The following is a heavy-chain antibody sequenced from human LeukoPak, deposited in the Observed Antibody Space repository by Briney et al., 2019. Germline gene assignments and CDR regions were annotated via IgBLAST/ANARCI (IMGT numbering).Heavy chain of an antibody. D-gene: IGHD3-10*01. CDR2: ISYDGSNK. J-gene: IGHJ4*02. CDR3: AREDDYYYGSGSYYVYYFDY. CDR1: GFTFSSYA. Sequence: PGGSLRLSCAASGFTFSSYAMHWVRQAPGKGLEWVAVISYDGSNKYYADSVKGRFTISRDNSKNTLYLQMNSLRAEDTAVYYCAREDDYYYGSGSYYVYYFDYWGQGTLVTVSS. V-gene: IGHV3-30*04.